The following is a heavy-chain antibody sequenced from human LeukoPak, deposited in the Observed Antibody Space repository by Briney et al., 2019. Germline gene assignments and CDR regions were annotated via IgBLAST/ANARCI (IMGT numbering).Heavy chain of an antibody. J-gene: IGHJ4*02. CDR1: GFDLGHYE. CDR3: AKHSGSYRDYFDY. D-gene: IGHD1-26*01. CDR2: ISGSGGST. V-gene: IGHV3-23*01. Sequence: TGGSLRLSCAASGFDLGHYEVNWVRQAPGKGLEWVSAISGSGGSTYYADSVKGRFTISRDNSKNTLYLQMNSLRAEDTAVYYCAKHSGSYRDYFDYWGQGTLVTVSS.